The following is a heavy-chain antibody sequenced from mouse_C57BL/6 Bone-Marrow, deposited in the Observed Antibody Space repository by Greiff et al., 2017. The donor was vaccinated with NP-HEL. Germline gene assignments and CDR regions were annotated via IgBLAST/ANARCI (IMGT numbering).Heavy chain of an antibody. CDR3: AEYQRYYMDY. CDR2: INPNYGTT. J-gene: IGHJ4*01. V-gene: IGHV1-39*01. Sequence: VQLQQSGPELVKPGASVKMSCKASGYSFTDYNMNWVKQSTGQSLEWIGVINPNYGTTSYNQKFKGKATLTADQSSSTAYMQLNSLTSEDSADYYCAEYQRYYMDYWGQGTSVTVSS. CDR1: GYSFTDYN. D-gene: IGHD5-2*01.